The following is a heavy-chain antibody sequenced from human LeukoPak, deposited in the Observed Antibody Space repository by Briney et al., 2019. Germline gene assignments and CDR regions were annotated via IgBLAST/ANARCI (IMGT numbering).Heavy chain of an antibody. D-gene: IGHD1-26*01. CDR2: IYYSGSI. CDR1: GYSISSSNW. Sequence: SDTLSLTCAVSGYSISSSNWWGWIRPPPGKGLEWIGYIYYSGSIYYNPSLKSRVTMSVDKSKNQFYLKLSSVTAVDTAVYYCARAKWEPEVYFDYWGQGTLVTVSS. CDR3: ARAKWEPEVYFDY. J-gene: IGHJ4*02. V-gene: IGHV4-28*05.